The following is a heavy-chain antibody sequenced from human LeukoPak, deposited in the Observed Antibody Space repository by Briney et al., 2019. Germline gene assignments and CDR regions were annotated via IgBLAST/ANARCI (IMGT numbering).Heavy chain of an antibody. CDR3: AADPYDYGDYVLGY. Sequence: SVKVSCKASGFTFTRSAVQWVRHARGQRLEWIGWIVDRSGNTNYAQKFQERVTITTDMSTSTAYMELSSLRSEDTAVYYCAADPYDYGDYVLGYWGQGTLVTVSS. CDR1: GFTFTRSA. D-gene: IGHD4-17*01. V-gene: IGHV1-58*01. CDR2: IVDRSGNT. J-gene: IGHJ4*02.